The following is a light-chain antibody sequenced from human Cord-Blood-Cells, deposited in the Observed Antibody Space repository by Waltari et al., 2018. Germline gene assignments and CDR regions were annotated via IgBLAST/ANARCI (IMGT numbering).Light chain of an antibody. V-gene: IGKV1-39*01. CDR1: QSISSY. CDR2: AAS. CDR3: QQSYSTPPYT. Sequence: DIQMTQSPSSLSASVGDRVTITCRASQSISSYLNWYLQKPGKAPKLLIYAASSLQSGVPSRFSGGGSGTDFTLTISSLQPEDFATYYCQQSYSTPPYTFGQGTKLEIK. J-gene: IGKJ2*01.